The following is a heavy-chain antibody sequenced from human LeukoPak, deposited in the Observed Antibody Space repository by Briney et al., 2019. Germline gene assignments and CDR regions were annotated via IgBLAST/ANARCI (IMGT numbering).Heavy chain of an antibody. D-gene: IGHD3-22*01. CDR2: IIVSGGNA. Sequence: LAGGSLRLSCAVSGITLSNYGMSWVRQAPGNGPEWLAFIIVSGGNAYYADAVKGRFTISRDNPKKTLYLQMNSLRVEDTAVYFCAKRGVVIRVILVGFHKEAYYFDSWGQGALVTVSS. V-gene: IGHV3-23*01. CDR1: GITLSNYG. CDR3: AKRGVVIRVILVGFHKEAYYFDS. J-gene: IGHJ4*02.